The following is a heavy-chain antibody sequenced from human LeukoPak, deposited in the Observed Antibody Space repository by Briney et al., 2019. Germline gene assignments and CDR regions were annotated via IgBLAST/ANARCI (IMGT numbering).Heavy chain of an antibody. V-gene: IGHV4-4*07. Sequence: PSETLSLTCTVSGGSISSYYWSRIRQPAGKGLEWIGRIYTSGSTNYSPSLKSRVTMSVDTSKNQFSLKLSSVTAADTAVYYCAGELRDAFDIWGQGTMVTVSS. CDR1: GGSISSYY. J-gene: IGHJ3*02. CDR2: IYTSGST. CDR3: AGELRDAFDI. D-gene: IGHD1-26*01.